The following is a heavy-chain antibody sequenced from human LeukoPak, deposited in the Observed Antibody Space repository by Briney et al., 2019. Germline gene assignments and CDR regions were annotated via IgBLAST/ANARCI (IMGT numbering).Heavy chain of an antibody. Sequence: GGSLRLSCVASGFNFSDYYMSWIRLTPGKGLEWVSYISSRSITIYYVDPVKGRFTISRDNSKDTLYLQMNSLGAEDTALYYCAKGKTVAGTGGHNFDYWGQGTLVTVSS. CDR3: AKGKTVAGTGGHNFDY. D-gene: IGHD6-19*01. CDR1: GFNFSDYY. CDR2: ISSRSITI. V-gene: IGHV3-11*01. J-gene: IGHJ4*02.